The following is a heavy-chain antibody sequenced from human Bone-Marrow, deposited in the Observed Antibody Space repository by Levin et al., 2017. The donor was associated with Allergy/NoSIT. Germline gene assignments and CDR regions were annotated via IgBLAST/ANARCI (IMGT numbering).Heavy chain of an antibody. D-gene: IGHD2-21*02. CDR1: GFTFSDYY. CDR3: ARDIDPFIVVVTAIKLVY. J-gene: IGHJ4*02. Sequence: PGGSLRLSCAASGFTFSDYYMSWIRQAPGKGLEWVSYISSSGSTIYYADSVKGRFTISRDNAKNSLYLQMNSLRAEDTAVYYCARDIDPFIVVVTAIKLVYWGQGTLVTVSS. V-gene: IGHV3-11*01. CDR2: ISSSGSTI.